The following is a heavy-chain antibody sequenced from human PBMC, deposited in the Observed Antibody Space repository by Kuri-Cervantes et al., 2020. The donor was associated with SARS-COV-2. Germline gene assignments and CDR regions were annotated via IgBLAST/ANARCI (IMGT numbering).Heavy chain of an antibody. V-gene: IGHV1-69*13. D-gene: IGHD3-16*01. Sequence: SVKVSCKASGGTFSSYALSWVRQAPGQGHEWMGGIIPIIGTPNYAQKFQGRVTITADESTSTGYLELSSLRSEDTAVYYCATGPPTSLGGNWFDPWGQGTLVTVSS. CDR2: IIPIIGTP. CDR1: GGTFSSYA. CDR3: ATGPPTSLGGNWFDP. J-gene: IGHJ5*02.